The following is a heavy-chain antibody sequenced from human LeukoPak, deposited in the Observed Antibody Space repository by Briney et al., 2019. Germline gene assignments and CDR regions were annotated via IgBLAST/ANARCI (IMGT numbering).Heavy chain of an antibody. CDR1: GFTFSSYA. CDR2: ISYDGSNK. D-gene: IGHD5-18*01. CDR3: AKAREWLPINWFDP. Sequence: GGSLRLSCAASGFTFSSYAMHWVRQAPGKGLEWVAVISYDGSNKYYADSVKGRFTISRDNSKNTLYLQMNSLRAEDTAVYYCAKAREWLPINWFDPWGQGTLVTVSS. V-gene: IGHV3-30-3*01. J-gene: IGHJ5*02.